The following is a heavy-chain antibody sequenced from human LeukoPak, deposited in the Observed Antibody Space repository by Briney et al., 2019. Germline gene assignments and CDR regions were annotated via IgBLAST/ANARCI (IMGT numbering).Heavy chain of an antibody. CDR1: GFTFSSYE. D-gene: IGHD6-13*01. V-gene: IGHV3-48*03. Sequence: GGPLRLSCAASGFTFSSYEMNWVRQAPGEGLEWVSYISSSGSTIYYADSVKGRFTISRDNAKNSLYLQMNSLRAEDTAVYYCASNSLELAYYFDYWGQGTLVTVSS. J-gene: IGHJ4*02. CDR2: ISSSGSTI. CDR3: ASNSLELAYYFDY.